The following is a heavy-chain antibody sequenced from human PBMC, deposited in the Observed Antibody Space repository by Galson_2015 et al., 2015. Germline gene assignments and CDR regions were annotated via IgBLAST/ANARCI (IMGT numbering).Heavy chain of an antibody. Sequence: SVKVSCKVSGYTLTELSMHWVRQAPGKGLEWMGGFDPEDGETIYAQKFQGRVTMTEDTSTDTAYMELSSLRSEDTAVYYCATSFRTGSSARDYWGQGTLVTVSS. V-gene: IGHV1-24*01. CDR3: ATSFRTGSSARDY. J-gene: IGHJ4*02. CDR1: GYTLTELS. D-gene: IGHD1-26*01. CDR2: FDPEDGET.